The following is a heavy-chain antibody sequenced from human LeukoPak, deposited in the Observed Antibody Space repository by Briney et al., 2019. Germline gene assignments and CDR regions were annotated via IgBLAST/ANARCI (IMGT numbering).Heavy chain of an antibody. J-gene: IGHJ4*02. CDR2: IIPIFGTA. CDR3: ARDEFYGGNSVYYFDY. V-gene: IGHV1-69*13. Sequence: SVKVSCKASGGTFISYAISWVRQAPGQGLEWMGGIIPIFGTANYAQKFQGRVTITADESTSTAYMELSSLRSEDTAVYYCARDEFYGGNSVYYFDYWGQGTLVTVSS. CDR1: GGTFISYA. D-gene: IGHD4-23*01.